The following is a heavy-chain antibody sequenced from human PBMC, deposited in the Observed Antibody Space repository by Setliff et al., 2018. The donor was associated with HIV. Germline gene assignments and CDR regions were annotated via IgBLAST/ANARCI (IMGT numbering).Heavy chain of an antibody. CDR1: GFTFSNAW. CDR2: ISSSSSFI. J-gene: IGHJ4*02. CDR3: ASSGSYGY. V-gene: IGHV3-21*01. Sequence: PGGSLRLSCAASGFTFSNAWMNWVRQAPGQGLEWLSSISSSSSFIYYADSVKGRFTISRDNAKNTLYLQMNSLRAEDTAVYYCASSGSYGYWGQGTLVTVSS. D-gene: IGHD1-26*01.